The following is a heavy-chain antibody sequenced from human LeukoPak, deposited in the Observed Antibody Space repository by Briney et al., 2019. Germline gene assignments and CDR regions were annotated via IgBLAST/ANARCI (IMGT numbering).Heavy chain of an antibody. CDR2: INPNSGGT. J-gene: IGHJ1*01. CDR3: ARTDYGDYGPPAEYFQH. V-gene: IGHV1-2*02. D-gene: IGHD4-17*01. Sequence: ASVKVSRKASGYTFTGYYMHWVRQAPGQGLEWMGWINPNSGGTNYAQKFQGRVTMTRDTSISTAYMELSRLRSDDTAAYYCARTDYGDYGPPAEYFQHWGQGTLVTVSS. CDR1: GYTFTGYY.